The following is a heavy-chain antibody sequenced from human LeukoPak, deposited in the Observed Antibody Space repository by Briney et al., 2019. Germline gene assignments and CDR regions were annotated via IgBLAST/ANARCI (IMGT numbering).Heavy chain of an antibody. D-gene: IGHD2-21*01. CDR2: INPNSGHR. Sequence: ASVKASCEASGYTFTDYYIHWVRQAPGQGLEWMGWINPNSGHRNSAQRFQGRVTMTRDTSITTVYMELNWLTSDDTAIYYCARADLLAGGPYLIDPWGQGTLVTVSS. J-gene: IGHJ5*02. CDR3: ARADLLAGGPYLIDP. V-gene: IGHV1-2*02. CDR1: GYTFTDYY.